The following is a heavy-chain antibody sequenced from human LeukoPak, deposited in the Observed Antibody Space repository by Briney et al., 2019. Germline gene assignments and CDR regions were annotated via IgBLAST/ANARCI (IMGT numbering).Heavy chain of an antibody. Sequence: GGSLRLSCAASGFTVSSNYMNWVRQAPGKGLEWVSVIHRGGTTYYADSVKGRFTISRDSSKNTLYLQMNSLRAEDTAVYYCARGSGDVIDYWGQGTLVTVSS. CDR3: ARGSGDVIDY. CDR1: GFTVSSNY. V-gene: IGHV3-53*01. CDR2: IHRGGTT. J-gene: IGHJ4*02. D-gene: IGHD4-17*01.